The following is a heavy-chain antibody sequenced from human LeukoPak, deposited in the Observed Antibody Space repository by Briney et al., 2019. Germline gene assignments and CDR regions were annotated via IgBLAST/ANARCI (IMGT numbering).Heavy chain of an antibody. CDR2: IYTSGST. Sequence: PSETLSLTCTVSGGSISSDYWSWIRQPAGKGLEWIGRIYTSGSTNYNPSLKSRVTMSVDTSKNQFSLKLSSVTAADTAVYYCAGEYDYVWGSYRYDYWGQGTLVTVSS. V-gene: IGHV4-4*07. D-gene: IGHD3-16*02. J-gene: IGHJ4*02. CDR1: GGSISSDY. CDR3: AGEYDYVWGSYRYDY.